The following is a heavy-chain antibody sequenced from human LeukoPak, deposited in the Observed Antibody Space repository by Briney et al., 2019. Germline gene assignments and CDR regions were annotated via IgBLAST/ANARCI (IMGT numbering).Heavy chain of an antibody. CDR1: GFTFSSYA. Sequence: PGRSLRLSCAASGFTFSSYAMHWVRQAPGKGLEWVAVVSYDGSDENYADSVKGRFTISRDNSKYTLFLQMNSLRAEDTAVYYCATSGGGDYGPVDYWGQGTLVTVSS. D-gene: IGHD4-17*01. CDR3: ATSGGGDYGPVDY. J-gene: IGHJ4*02. V-gene: IGHV3-30*01. CDR2: VSYDGSDE.